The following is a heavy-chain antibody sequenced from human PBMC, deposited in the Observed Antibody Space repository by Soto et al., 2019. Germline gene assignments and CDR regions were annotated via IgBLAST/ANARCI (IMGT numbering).Heavy chain of an antibody. CDR1: GYTFTSYD. D-gene: IGHD3-3*01. CDR3: ARDPYYDFWSTFDY. J-gene: IGHJ4*02. Sequence: ASVKVSCKASGYTFTSYDINWVRQATGQGLEWMGWMNPNSGNTGYAQKFQGRVTMTRNTSISTAYMELSSLRSEDTAVYYCARDPYYDFWSTFDYWGQGTLVTVSS. CDR2: MNPNSGNT. V-gene: IGHV1-8*01.